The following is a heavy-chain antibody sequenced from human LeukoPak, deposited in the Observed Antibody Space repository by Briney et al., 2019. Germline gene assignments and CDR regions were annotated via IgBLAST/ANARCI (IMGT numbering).Heavy chain of an antibody. D-gene: IGHD6-13*01. J-gene: IGHJ6*02. CDR1: GFTFSSYA. V-gene: IGHV3-30-3*02. Sequence: PGGSLRLSCAASGFTFSSYAMHWFRQAPGKGLEWVAVISYDGSNKYYADSVKGRFTISRDNSKNTLYLQMNSLRAEDTAVYYCAKLPPREQQYRYYYYYYGMDVWGQGTTVTVSS. CDR3: AKLPPREQQYRYYYYYYGMDV. CDR2: ISYDGSNK.